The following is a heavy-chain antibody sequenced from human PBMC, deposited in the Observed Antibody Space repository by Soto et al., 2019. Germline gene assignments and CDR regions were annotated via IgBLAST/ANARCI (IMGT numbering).Heavy chain of an antibody. J-gene: IGHJ4*02. CDR1: GFTFSSYT. CDR2: ITSSSSAI. V-gene: IGHV3-21*01. D-gene: IGHD1-1*01. CDR3: ERDPNTGTYHFNY. Sequence: EVQLLESGGGLVKPGGSLRLSCAASGFTFSSYTMNWVRQAPGKGLEWVSSITSSSSAIYYADSVRGRFTISRDNAKNSLYLQMNSLRAEAAAVYYCERDPNTGTYHFNYWGQGTLVTVSS.